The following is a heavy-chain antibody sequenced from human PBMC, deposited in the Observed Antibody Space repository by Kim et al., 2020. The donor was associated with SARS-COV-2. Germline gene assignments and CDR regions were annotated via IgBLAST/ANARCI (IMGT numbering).Heavy chain of an antibody. CDR3: ARGFDY. V-gene: IGHV4-59*09. J-gene: IGHJ4*02. Sequence: YSGRTNTNPSHKSRVTISVDTSKNQFSLKLRSVTAADTAVDYCARGFDYWGQGTLVTVSS. CDR2: YSGRT.